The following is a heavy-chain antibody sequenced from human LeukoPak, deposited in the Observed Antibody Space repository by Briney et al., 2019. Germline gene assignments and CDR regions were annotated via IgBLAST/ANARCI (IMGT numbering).Heavy chain of an antibody. CDR2: ISAYNGNT. D-gene: IGHD2-2*01. Sequence: ASVKISCKASGYTFTSYGISWVRQAPGQGLEWMGWISAYNGNTNYAQKLQGRVTMTTDTSTSTAYMELRSLRSDDTAVYYCARAPLYQLLSYNWFDPWGQGTLVTVSS. V-gene: IGHV1-18*01. CDR1: GYTFTSYG. J-gene: IGHJ5*02. CDR3: ARAPLYQLLSYNWFDP.